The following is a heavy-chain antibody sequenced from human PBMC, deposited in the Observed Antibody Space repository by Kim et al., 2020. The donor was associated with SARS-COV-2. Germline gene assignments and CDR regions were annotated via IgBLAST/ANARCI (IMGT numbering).Heavy chain of an antibody. CDR2: ISGSGGSK. J-gene: IGHJ4*02. Sequence: GGSLRLSCTASGFTFSNYAMSWVRQAPGKGLEWVSAISGSGGSKYYADSVKGRLTISRDNSKNTLYLQMNSLRAEDTAFYYCAKDEVIMVRGVMQIWGQGALFTVSS. CDR3: AKDEVIMVRGVMQI. V-gene: IGHV3-23*01. CDR1: GFTFSNYA. D-gene: IGHD3-10*01.